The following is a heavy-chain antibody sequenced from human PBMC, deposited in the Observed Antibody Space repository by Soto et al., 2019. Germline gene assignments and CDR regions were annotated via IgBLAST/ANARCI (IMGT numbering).Heavy chain of an antibody. CDR2: IWDDGSNN. CDR3: AGVIGDCSRTGCSVGY. D-gene: IGHD2-2*01. J-gene: IGHJ4*02. CDR1: GFTFSSYG. Sequence: QGQLVESGGGVVQPGRSLRLSCAASGFTFSSYGMHWVRQAPGKGLEWVAVIWDDGSNNNYADSVKGRFTISRDNSKDTLELQMDSLRVDDTGVYYCAGVIGDCSRTGCSVGYWGQGTPVTVSS. V-gene: IGHV3-33*01.